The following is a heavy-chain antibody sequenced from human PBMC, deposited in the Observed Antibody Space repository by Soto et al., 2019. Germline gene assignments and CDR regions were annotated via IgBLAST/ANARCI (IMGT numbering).Heavy chain of an antibody. V-gene: IGHV4-4*02. D-gene: IGHD3-22*01. Sequence: PSETLSLTCAVSGGSISSSNWWSWVRQPPGKGLEWIGEIDQSGSTSYNPSHQSRVTMSVDKSRNQFSLKLSFVTAADTAVYYCAGEVYDTSGYYPYYFDYWGQGTLVTVSS. CDR3: AGEVYDTSGYYPYYFDY. J-gene: IGHJ4*02. CDR2: IDQSGST. CDR1: GGSISSSNW.